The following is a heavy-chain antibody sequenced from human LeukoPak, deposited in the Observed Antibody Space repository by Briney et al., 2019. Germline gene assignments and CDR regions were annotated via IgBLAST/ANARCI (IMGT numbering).Heavy chain of an antibody. Sequence: GGSLRLSCAASGFTFSRYDMHWVRQVTGKGLEWVSAIDTGGATYYSDSVKGRFTISRENAKNSLYLQMNSLRAGDTAVYYCVRESNGEGWVQYDDWGQGTLVAVSS. J-gene: IGHJ4*02. V-gene: IGHV3-13*01. CDR3: VRESNGEGWVQYDD. D-gene: IGHD5-24*01. CDR1: GFTFSRYD. CDR2: IDTGGAT.